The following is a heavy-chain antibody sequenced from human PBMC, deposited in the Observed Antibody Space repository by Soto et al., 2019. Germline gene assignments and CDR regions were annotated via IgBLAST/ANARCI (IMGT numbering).Heavy chain of an antibody. CDR2: MNSDGSTT. Sequence: PGGSLRLSCAASGFTFGNYWMHWVRRAPGKGLEWVSRMNSDGSTTNYADSVKGRFTVSRDNARNTLYLQMNSLRAEDTAVYYCATAEVDYWGPGTLVTVSS. CDR3: ATAEVDY. CDR1: GFTFGNYW. J-gene: IGHJ4*02. V-gene: IGHV3-74*01.